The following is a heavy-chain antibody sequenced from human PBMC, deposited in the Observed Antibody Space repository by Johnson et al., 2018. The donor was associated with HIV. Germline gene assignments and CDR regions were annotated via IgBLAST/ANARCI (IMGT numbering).Heavy chain of an antibody. J-gene: IGHJ3*02. CDR1: GFTFSSYA. CDR3: AKDEAQTLAAAGRDAFNM. D-gene: IGHD6-13*01. Sequence: VQLVESGGGVVQPGRSLRLSCAASGFTFSSYAMHWVRQAPGKGLEYVSAISSNGGSTYYANSVKGRFTISRDNSKNTLYLQMNSLRAEDTAVYYCAKDEAQTLAAAGRDAFNMWGRGTKVTVSS. V-gene: IGHV3-64*01. CDR2: ISSNGGST.